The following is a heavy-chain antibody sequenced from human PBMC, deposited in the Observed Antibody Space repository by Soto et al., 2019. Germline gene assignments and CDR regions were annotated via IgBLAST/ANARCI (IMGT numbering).Heavy chain of an antibody. D-gene: IGHD3-22*01. CDR1: GGTFSSYA. CDR3: ARDHDSSGYPFHYFDY. J-gene: IGHJ4*02. V-gene: IGHV1-69*12. CDR2: IIPIFGTA. Sequence: QVQLVQSGAEVKKPGSSVKVSCKASGGTFSSYAISWVRQAPGQGLEWMGGIIPIFGTANYAQKFQGRVTITADESTSTAYMELSSLRSDDTAVYYCARDHDSSGYPFHYFDYWGQGTLVTVSS.